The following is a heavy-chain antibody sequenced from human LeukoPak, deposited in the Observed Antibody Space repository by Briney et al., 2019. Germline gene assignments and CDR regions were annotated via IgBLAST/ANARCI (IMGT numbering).Heavy chain of an antibody. D-gene: IGHD5-12*01. CDR1: GGSISSSSYY. CDR2: IYYSGST. V-gene: IGHV4-39*01. CDR3: ASLPTTYYYYGMDV. Sequence: PSETLSLTCTVSGGSISSSSYYWGWIRQPPGKGLEWIGSIYYSGSTYYNPSLKSRVTISVDTSKNQFSLKLSSVTAADTAVYYCASLPTTYYYYGMDVWGQGTTVTVSS. J-gene: IGHJ6*02.